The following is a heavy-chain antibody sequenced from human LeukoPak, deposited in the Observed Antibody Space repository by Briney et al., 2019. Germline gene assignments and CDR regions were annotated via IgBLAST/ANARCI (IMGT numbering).Heavy chain of an antibody. CDR1: GFTFTNAW. CDR3: TTEYYYDGSGSLFYFDY. Sequence: GGSLRLSCTASGFTFTNAWMAWVRQAPGKGLVWVGRIKSASDGGTTDYAAPVKGRFTISRDNSKNTLYLQMDSLNSEDSAVYYCTTEYYYDGSGSLFYFDYWGQDPWSPSPQ. D-gene: IGHD3-22*01. V-gene: IGHV3-15*01. J-gene: IGHJ4*01. CDR2: IKSASDGGTT.